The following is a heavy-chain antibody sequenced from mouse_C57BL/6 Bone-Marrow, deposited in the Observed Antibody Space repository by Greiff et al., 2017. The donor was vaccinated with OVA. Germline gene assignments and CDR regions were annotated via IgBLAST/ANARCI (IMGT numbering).Heavy chain of an antibody. D-gene: IGHD1-1*01. CDR2: IRNKPNGSTT. CDR3: ARYKGRVAVDYFDY. CDR1: GFTFTNYY. Sequence: DVMLVESGGGLVQPGDSLSLSCAASGFTFTNYYMSWVRQPLGKALEWLAFIRNKPNGSTTEYSASVKGRFTISRDNSQSILYLQMNALRAEDSATYYCARYKGRVAVDYFDYWGQGTALTVSS. J-gene: IGHJ2*01. V-gene: IGHV7-3*01.